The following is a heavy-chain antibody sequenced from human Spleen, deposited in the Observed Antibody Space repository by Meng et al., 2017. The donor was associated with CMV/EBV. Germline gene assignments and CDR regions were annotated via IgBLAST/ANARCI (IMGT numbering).Heavy chain of an antibody. J-gene: IGHJ5*02. CDR1: GGSISSYY. CDR3: AREGATGYCGGDCNYNWFDP. V-gene: IGHV4-4*07. CDR2: IYTSGST. D-gene: IGHD2-21*02. Sequence: VTLQESGPGLVKPSQPLSLTCTVSGGSISSYYWSWIRQPAGKGLEWIGRIYTSGSTNYNPSLKSRVTMSVDTSKNQFSLKLSSVTAADTAVYYCAREGATGYCGGDCNYNWFDPWGQGTLVTVSS.